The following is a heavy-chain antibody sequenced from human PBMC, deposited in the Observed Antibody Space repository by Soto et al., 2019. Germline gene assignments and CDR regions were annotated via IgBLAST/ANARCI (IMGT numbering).Heavy chain of an antibody. CDR3: ARSIWGSSYYYDSSGFGMDV. D-gene: IGHD3-22*01. J-gene: IGHJ6*02. CDR2: IYYSGST. CDR1: GGSISSGGYY. Sequence: SLSLTCTVSGGSISSGGYYWSWIRQHPGKGLEWIGYIYYSGSTYYNPSLKSRVTISVDTSKNQFSLKLSSVTAADTAVYYCARSIWGSSYYYDSSGFGMDVWGQRTTVTVSS. V-gene: IGHV4-31*03.